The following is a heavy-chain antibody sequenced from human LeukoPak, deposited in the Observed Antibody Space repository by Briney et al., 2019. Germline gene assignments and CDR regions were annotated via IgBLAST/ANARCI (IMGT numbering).Heavy chain of an antibody. D-gene: IGHD5-12*01. CDR2: INHSGST. J-gene: IGHJ5*02. Sequence: SETLSLTCAVYGGSFSGYYWSWIRQPPGKGLEWIGEINHSGSTNYNPSLKSRVTISVDTSKNQFSLKLSSVTAADTAVYYCASQWLRLGPRPLGSWFDPWGQGTLVTVSS. V-gene: IGHV4-34*01. CDR1: GGSFSGYY. CDR3: ASQWLRLGPRPLGSWFDP.